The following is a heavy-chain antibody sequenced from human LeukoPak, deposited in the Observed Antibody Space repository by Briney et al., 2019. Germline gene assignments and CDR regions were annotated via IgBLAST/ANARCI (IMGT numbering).Heavy chain of an antibody. CDR1: EFSISSSGMC. D-gene: IGHD3-10*01. V-gene: IGHV2-70*11. CDR3: ARVYYRPGNRAAESFQH. J-gene: IGHJ1*01. CDR2: IDWDDDK. Sequence: SGPTLVNPTQTLTLTCTFSEFSISSSGMCVSWIRQPPGKALEWLARIDWDDDKYYSTSLKTRPTISKDTSKNQVVLTMTNMDPVDTATYYCARVYYRPGNRAAESFQHWGQGILVTVSS.